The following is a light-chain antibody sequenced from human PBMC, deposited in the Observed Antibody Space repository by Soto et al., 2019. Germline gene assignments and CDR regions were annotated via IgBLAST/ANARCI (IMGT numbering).Light chain of an antibody. CDR3: MQALQTPYT. Sequence: DIVMTQSPLSLPVTPGEPASISCRSSQSLLHSNGYNCLDWYLQKPGQSPQLLIYLGANRAAGVPNRFSGSGSGTDSTLTISRVEAEDVGVYYCMQALQTPYTFGQGTKLEIK. CDR1: QSLLHSNGYNC. CDR2: LGA. V-gene: IGKV2-28*01. J-gene: IGKJ2*01.